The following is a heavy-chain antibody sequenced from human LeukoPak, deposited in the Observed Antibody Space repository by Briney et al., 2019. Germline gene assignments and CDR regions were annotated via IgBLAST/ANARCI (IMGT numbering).Heavy chain of an antibody. V-gene: IGHV4-59*02. Sequence: SETLSLTCTVSGGSVSSSYWSWIRQPPGEGLEWIGYIFYNGGTQYSPSLSSRVTISVDTSKNQFSLKLSSVTAADTAVYYCARVYSSAWYLDYWGQGTLVTVSS. D-gene: IGHD6-19*01. J-gene: IGHJ4*02. CDR2: IFYNGGT. CDR3: ARVYSSAWYLDY. CDR1: GGSVSSSY.